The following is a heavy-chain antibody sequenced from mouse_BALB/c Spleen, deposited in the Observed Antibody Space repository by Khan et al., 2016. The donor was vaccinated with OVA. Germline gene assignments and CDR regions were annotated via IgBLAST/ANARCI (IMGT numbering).Heavy chain of an antibody. CDR2: ISSGGSYT. Sequence: EVELVESGGGLVRPGGSLKLSCAASGFSFSSYSMSWVRQTPEKRLEWVATISSGGSYTYYPDSVKGRFTISRDTAKNTLYLQMSSLKSEDTAMYYCTRDRGYYGSNPYFDYWGQGTTLTVSS. V-gene: IGHV5-6-4*01. D-gene: IGHD1-1*01. CDR3: TRDRGYYGSNPYFDY. CDR1: GFSFSSYS. J-gene: IGHJ2*01.